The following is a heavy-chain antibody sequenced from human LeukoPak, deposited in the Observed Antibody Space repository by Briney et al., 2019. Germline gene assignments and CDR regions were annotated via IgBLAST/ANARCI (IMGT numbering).Heavy chain of an antibody. CDR3: ARDGLYDSSSNSPWFYFDY. V-gene: IGHV4-39*07. D-gene: IGHD3-22*01. Sequence: SETLSLTCTVSGGSISSSTYYWGWIRQPPGKGLEWIGSIYYSRNTYYNPSLKSRVTISVDTSKNQFSLKLSSVTAADTAVYYCARDGLYDSSSNSPWFYFDYWGQGTLVTVSS. CDR2: IYYSRNT. CDR1: GGSISSSTYY. J-gene: IGHJ4*02.